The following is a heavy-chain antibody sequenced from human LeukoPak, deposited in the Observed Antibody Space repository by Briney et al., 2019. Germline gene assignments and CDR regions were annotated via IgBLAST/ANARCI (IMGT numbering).Heavy chain of an antibody. V-gene: IGHV1-46*02. Sequence: ASVKVSCKASGYTFNGYYIHWVRQAPGQGLEWMGIINPSGGSTSYAQKFQGRVTMTRDMSTSTVYMELSSLRSEDTAVYYCARGGEGYCTNGVCYLYYFDYWGQRTLVTVSS. CDR1: GYTFNGYY. CDR2: INPSGGST. D-gene: IGHD2-8*01. J-gene: IGHJ4*02. CDR3: ARGGEGYCTNGVCYLYYFDY.